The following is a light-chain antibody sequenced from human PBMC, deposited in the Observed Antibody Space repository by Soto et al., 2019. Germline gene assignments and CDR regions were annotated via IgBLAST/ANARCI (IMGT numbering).Light chain of an antibody. Sequence: EIVLTQSPGTLSLSPGERATLSCRASQSISSSYLAWYQQKPGQAPRLLVYGASSRATGITDRFSGSGSGKDFTITISRLETEDFAVYYCQQYGSSRFTFGPGTKVDIK. CDR1: QSISSSY. V-gene: IGKV3-20*01. CDR3: QQYGSSRFT. J-gene: IGKJ3*01. CDR2: GAS.